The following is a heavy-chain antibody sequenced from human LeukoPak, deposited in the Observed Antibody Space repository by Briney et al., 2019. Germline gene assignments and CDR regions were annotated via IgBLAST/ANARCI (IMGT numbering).Heavy chain of an antibody. V-gene: IGHV3-30*18. CDR3: AKARNRIAAGH. J-gene: IGHJ4*02. CDR1: GFTFSSYG. Sequence: GRSLRLSCAASGFTFSSYGMHWVRQAPGKGLEWVAVISYDGSNKYYADSVKGRFTISRDNSKNTLYLQMNSLRAEDTAVYYCAKARNRIAAGHWGQGTLVTVSS. CDR2: ISYDGSNK. D-gene: IGHD6-13*01.